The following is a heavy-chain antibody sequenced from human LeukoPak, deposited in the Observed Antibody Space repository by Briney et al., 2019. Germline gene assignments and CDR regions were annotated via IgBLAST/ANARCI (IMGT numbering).Heavy chain of an antibody. CDR1: GDSISNGYY. J-gene: IGHJ4*02. Sequence: SETLSLTCTVSGDSISNGYYWGWIRQPPGKGLEWIGSIYHTGTIYYNPSLKSRVTISVDTSNNQFSLKVRSVTAADTAVYYCARRRSGYGGNSGIASCDYWGQGTLVAVSS. CDR3: ARRRSGYGGNSGIASCDY. V-gene: IGHV4-38-2*02. CDR2: IYHTGTI. D-gene: IGHD4-23*01.